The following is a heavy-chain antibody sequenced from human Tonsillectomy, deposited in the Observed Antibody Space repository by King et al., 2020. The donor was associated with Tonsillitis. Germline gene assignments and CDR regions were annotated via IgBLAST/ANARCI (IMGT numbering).Heavy chain of an antibody. V-gene: IGHV1-46*01. CDR2: INPGGGTT. Sequence: VQLVESGAEVKKPGASVKVSCKASGYTFTNYYIHWVRQAPGQGLEWMGIINPGGGTTIFAQRFQGRVTMTRDTSTSTVYMELSSLSSDDTAVYYCAREWADNWNYYWGQGTLVTVSS. D-gene: IGHD1-7*01. CDR1: GYTFTNYY. J-gene: IGHJ4*02. CDR3: AREWADNWNYY.